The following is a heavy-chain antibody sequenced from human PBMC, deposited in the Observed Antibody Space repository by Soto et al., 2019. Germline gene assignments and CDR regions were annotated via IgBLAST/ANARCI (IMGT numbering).Heavy chain of an antibody. D-gene: IGHD2-8*01. V-gene: IGHV1-2*04. CDR3: TREMGSYFNYGMDV. Sequence: ASVKVSCKASGHTFTDYYMHWVRQAPGQGLEWMGWVNPNSGGTKYAQRFQEWITMTTDTAINTAYMELRRLKSGDTAVYYCTREMGSYFNYGMDVWGQGTTVTVSS. J-gene: IGHJ6*02. CDR2: VNPNSGGT. CDR1: GHTFTDYY.